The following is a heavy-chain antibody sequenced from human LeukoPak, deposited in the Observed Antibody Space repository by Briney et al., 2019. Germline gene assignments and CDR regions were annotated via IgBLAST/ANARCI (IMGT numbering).Heavy chain of an antibody. Sequence: GGSLRLSCAASGFTFSSQAMTWVRQAPGKGLEWVSAITASGVTTHYADSVQGRFTISRDNSNNTLYLQMNSLRAEDTAVYYCAKGGYGSGNHYNEVYWGQGTLVTVSS. J-gene: IGHJ4*02. D-gene: IGHD3-10*01. CDR3: AKGGYGSGNHYNEVY. CDR1: GFTFSSQA. V-gene: IGHV3-23*01. CDR2: ITASGVTT.